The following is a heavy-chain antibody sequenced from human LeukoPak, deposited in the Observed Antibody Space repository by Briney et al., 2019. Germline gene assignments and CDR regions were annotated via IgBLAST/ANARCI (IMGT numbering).Heavy chain of an antibody. Sequence: SVKVSCKASGGTFSSYAISWVRQAPGQGLEWMGRIIPILGIANYAQKFQGRVTITADESTSTAYMELSSLRSEDTAVYYCARDGVLDIVVVPAAIWGQGTLVTVSS. CDR1: GGTFSSYA. J-gene: IGHJ4*02. CDR2: IIPILGIA. CDR3: ARDGVLDIVVVPAAI. V-gene: IGHV1-69*04. D-gene: IGHD2-2*03.